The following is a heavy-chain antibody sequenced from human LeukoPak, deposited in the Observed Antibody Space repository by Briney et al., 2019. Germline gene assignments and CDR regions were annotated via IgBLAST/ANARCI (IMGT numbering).Heavy chain of an antibody. V-gene: IGHV3-23*01. CDR2: LSAGGDFT. Sequence: GGSLRLSCAASGFTFSNYAMYWVRQAPGKGLEWVSGLSAGGDFTYYADSVKGRFTISRDNSKNTLYMDMNSLRAEDTAVYYCTKRGNTISFFDPWGQGTLVTVSS. CDR1: GFTFSNYA. D-gene: IGHD5-24*01. CDR3: TKRGNTISFFDP. J-gene: IGHJ5*02.